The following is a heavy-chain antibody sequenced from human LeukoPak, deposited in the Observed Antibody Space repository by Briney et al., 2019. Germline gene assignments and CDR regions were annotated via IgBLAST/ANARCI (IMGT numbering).Heavy chain of an antibody. CDR3: ARDTDGLDAFDI. CDR1: GFTFSSYG. CDR2: IWYDGSNK. Sequence: GGSLRLSCAASGFTFSSYGMHWVRQAPGKGLEWVAVIWYDGSNKYYADSVKGRFTISRDNSKNTLYLQMNSLRAEDTAVYYCARDTDGLDAFDIRGQGTMVTVSS. J-gene: IGHJ3*02. D-gene: IGHD2-8*02. V-gene: IGHV3-33*01.